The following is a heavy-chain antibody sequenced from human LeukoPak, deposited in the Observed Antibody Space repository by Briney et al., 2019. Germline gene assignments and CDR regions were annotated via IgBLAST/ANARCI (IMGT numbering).Heavy chain of an antibody. CDR1: GASISNYY. CDR2: VYDTGST. D-gene: IGHD4-11*01. V-gene: IGHV4-59*08. CDR3: ARHEGFGNYNDYYYDIDV. Sequence: SETLSLTCTVSGASISNYYWSWIRQPPGKGLEWIGYVYDTGSTNYNASLKSRVTISVDTSKDQFSLKLSSVTAADTAVYYCARHEGFGNYNDYYYDIDVWGQGTTVTVSS. J-gene: IGHJ6*02.